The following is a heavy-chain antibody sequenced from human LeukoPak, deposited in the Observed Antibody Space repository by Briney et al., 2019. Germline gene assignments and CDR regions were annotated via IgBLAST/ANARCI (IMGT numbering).Heavy chain of an antibody. CDR1: GYSFTSYW. CDR3: ARQGRWLQFGNAFDI. J-gene: IGHJ3*02. V-gene: IGHV5-51*01. Sequence: GESLKISCKGSGYSFTSYWIGWVRQMPGKGLEWMGIIYPGDSDTRYSPSFQGQVTISAAKSISTAYLQWSSLKASDTAMYYCARQGRWLQFGNAFDIWGQGTMVTVSS. CDR2: IYPGDSDT. D-gene: IGHD5-24*01.